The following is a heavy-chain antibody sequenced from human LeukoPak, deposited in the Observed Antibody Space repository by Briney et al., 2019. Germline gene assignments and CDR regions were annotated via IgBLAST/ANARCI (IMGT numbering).Heavy chain of an antibody. CDR1: GYTFTGYY. Sequence: GASVKVSCKASGYTFTGYYMHWVRQAPGQGLEWMGRIIPILGIANYAQKFQGRVTITADKSTSTAYMELSSLRSEDTAVYYCASIPRTRRDPPQEAHFDYWGQGTLVTVSS. CDR2: IIPILGIA. D-gene: IGHD2-21*01. J-gene: IGHJ4*02. CDR3: ASIPRTRRDPPQEAHFDY. V-gene: IGHV1-69*02.